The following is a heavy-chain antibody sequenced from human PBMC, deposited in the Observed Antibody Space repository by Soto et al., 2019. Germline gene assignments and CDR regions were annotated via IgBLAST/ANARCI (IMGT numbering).Heavy chain of an antibody. D-gene: IGHD3-3*01. J-gene: IGHJ4*02. Sequence: GASVKVSCKVSGYTLTELSMHWVRQAPGKGLEWMGGFDPEDGETIYAQKFQGRVTMTEDTSTDTAYMELSSLRSEDTAVYYCATHYTRGFWSGSRYWGQGTLVTVSS. CDR2: FDPEDGET. CDR1: GYTLTELS. CDR3: ATHYTRGFWSGSRY. V-gene: IGHV1-24*01.